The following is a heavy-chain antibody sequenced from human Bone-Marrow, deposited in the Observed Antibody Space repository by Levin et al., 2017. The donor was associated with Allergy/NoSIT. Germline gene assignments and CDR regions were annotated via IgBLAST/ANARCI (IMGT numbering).Heavy chain of an antibody. CDR2: IDNDGTTT. Sequence: GESLKISCVASGLTRLYWMHWVRQAPGKGLVWVSWIDNDGTTTSYADSVKGRFTVPRDNAKDTVYLHMNSLRAEDTAVYYCARDWNFGLDVWGQGTTVTVSS. V-gene: IGHV3-74*01. CDR1: GLTRLYW. J-gene: IGHJ6*02. D-gene: IGHD1-1*01. CDR3: ARDWNFGLDV.